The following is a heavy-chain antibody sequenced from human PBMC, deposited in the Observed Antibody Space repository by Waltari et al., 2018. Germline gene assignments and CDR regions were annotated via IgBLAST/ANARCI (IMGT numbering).Heavy chain of an antibody. CDR2: IKQDGSEK. J-gene: IGHJ4*02. Sequence: EVQLVESGGGLVQPGGSLRLSCAASGFTFSSYWMSWVSTAPGKGLEWVANIKQDGSEKYYVDSVMGRVTISRDNAKDSLYLQKNSLRAEDTAVYYCARDGEATEKVYWGQGTLVTVSS. D-gene: IGHD5-12*01. CDR1: GFTFSSYW. V-gene: IGHV3-7*01. CDR3: ARDGEATEKVY.